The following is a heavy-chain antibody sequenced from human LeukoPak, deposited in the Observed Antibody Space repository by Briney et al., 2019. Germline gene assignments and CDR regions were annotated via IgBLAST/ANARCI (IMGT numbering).Heavy chain of an antibody. Sequence: SETLSLTCAVYGGSFSGYYWSWFRQPPGKGLEWIGEINHSGSTNYNPSLKSRRTISVDTTKNQFPLKLSSVTAADTAVYYCARRKANYDYVWGRYRYPFYFDYWGQGTLVTVSS. CDR3: ARRKANYDYVWGRYRYPFYFDY. D-gene: IGHD3-16*02. V-gene: IGHV4-34*01. CDR1: GGSFSGYY. CDR2: INHSGST. J-gene: IGHJ4*02.